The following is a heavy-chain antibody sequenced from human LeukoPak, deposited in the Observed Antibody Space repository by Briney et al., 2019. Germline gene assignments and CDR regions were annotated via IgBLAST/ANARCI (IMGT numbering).Heavy chain of an antibody. CDR3: AKDYWYSGAFPQPVIS. CDR1: GFTFTSYA. CDR2: ISFDGSNK. D-gene: IGHD1-26*01. J-gene: IGHJ5*02. V-gene: IGHV3-30*04. Sequence: TGGSLRLSCAASGFTFTSYAMHWVRQAPGKGLEWVALISFDGSNKYYADSVRGRFTISRDNSKNTLFLQMNSLRAEDTAFYYCAKDYWYSGAFPQPVISWGQGTLVTVSS.